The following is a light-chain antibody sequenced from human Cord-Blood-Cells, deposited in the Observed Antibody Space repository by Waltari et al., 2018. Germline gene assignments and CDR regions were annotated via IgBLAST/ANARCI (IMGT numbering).Light chain of an antibody. J-gene: IGLJ1*01. Sequence: QSALTQPASVSGSPGQSITISSTGTSSDVGGYNSVYWYQQHPGKAPKLMIYEVSNRPSGVSNRFSGSKSGNTASLTISGLQAEDEADYYCSSYTSSSTHVFGTGTKVTVL. CDR2: EVS. V-gene: IGLV2-14*01. CDR1: SSDVGGYNS. CDR3: SSYTSSSTHV.